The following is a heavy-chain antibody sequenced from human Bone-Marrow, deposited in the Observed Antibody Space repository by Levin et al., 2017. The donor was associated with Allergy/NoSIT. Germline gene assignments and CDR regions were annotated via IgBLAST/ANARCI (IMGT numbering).Heavy chain of an antibody. Sequence: ASVKVSCKASGYTFTSYDINWVRQATGQGLEWMGWMNPNSGNTGYAQKFQGRVTMTRNTSISTAYMELSSLRSEDTAVYYCARHSGEKYSYAVDYWGQGTLVTVSS. CDR2: MNPNSGNT. J-gene: IGHJ4*02. D-gene: IGHD5-18*01. CDR1: GYTFTSYD. V-gene: IGHV1-8*01. CDR3: ARHSGEKYSYAVDY.